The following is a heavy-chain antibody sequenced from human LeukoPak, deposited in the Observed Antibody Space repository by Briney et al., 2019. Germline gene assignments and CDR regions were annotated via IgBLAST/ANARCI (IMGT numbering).Heavy chain of an antibody. Sequence: GSLRLSCAASGFTFSSYSMNWVRQAPGKGLEWVSYISSSSSTIYYADSVKGRFTISRDNSKNTLYLQMNSLRAEDTAVYYCARDHSSGWYSDYFDYWGQGTLVTVSS. CDR1: GFTFSSYS. J-gene: IGHJ4*02. CDR2: ISSSSSTI. V-gene: IGHV3-48*01. D-gene: IGHD6-19*01. CDR3: ARDHSSGWYSDYFDY.